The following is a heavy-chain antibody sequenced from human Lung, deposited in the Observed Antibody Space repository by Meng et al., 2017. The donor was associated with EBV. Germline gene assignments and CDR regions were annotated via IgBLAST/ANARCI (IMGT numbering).Heavy chain of an antibody. CDR3: ARARSIAAAVIDY. CDR2: IYHSGST. J-gene: IGHJ4*02. D-gene: IGHD6-13*01. V-gene: IGHV4-4*02. CDR1: GGSISSSNW. Sequence: QGPLAGSGPGLVKPSGTLSLTCAVSGGSISSSNWWSWVRQPPGKGLEWIGEIYHSGSTNYNPSLKSRVTISVDKSKNQFSLKLSSVTAADTAVYYCARARSIAAAVIDYWGQGTLVTVSS.